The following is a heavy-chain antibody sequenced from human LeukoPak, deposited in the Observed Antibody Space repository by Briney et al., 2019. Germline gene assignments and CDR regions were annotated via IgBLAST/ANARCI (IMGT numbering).Heavy chain of an antibody. Sequence: SETLSLTCTVSNVSISSGSHYWNWIRQPAGKGLEWIGRIYAGGRSNYNPSLRSRVTISVDTSKTQFSLRLSSVTATDTGVYYCASDHSGWLGLGYWGQGTLVSVSS. CDR3: ASDHSGWLGLGY. CDR2: IYAGGRS. V-gene: IGHV4-61*02. D-gene: IGHD6-19*01. CDR1: NVSISSGSHY. J-gene: IGHJ4*02.